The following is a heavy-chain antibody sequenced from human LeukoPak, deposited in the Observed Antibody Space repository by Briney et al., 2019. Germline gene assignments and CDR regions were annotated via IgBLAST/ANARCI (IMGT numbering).Heavy chain of an antibody. V-gene: IGHV3-15*01. CDR1: GFTFSNAW. D-gene: IGHD2-8*01. Sequence: GGSLRLSRAASGFTFSNAWMSWVRQAPGKGLEWVGRIKSKTDGGTTDYAAPVKGRFTISRDDSKNTLYLQMNSLKTEDTAVYYCTPEAPRNGFDYWGQGTLVTVSS. J-gene: IGHJ4*02. CDR2: IKSKTDGGTT. CDR3: TPEAPRNGFDY.